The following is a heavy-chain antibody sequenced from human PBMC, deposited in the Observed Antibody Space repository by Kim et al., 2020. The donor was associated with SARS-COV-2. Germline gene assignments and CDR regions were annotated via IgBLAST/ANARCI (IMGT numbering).Heavy chain of an antibody. J-gene: IGHJ3*02. D-gene: IGHD2-15*01. CDR2: P. V-gene: IGHV1-69*01. Sequence: PNDYKKFQGRVTLTADESTSTAYMELSSRRSEDTAVYYCARDIGDAFDIWGQGTMVTVSS. CDR3: ARDIGDAFDI.